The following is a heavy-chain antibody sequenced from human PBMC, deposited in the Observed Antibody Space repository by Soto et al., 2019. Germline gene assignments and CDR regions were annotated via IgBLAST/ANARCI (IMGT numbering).Heavy chain of an antibody. J-gene: IGHJ3*02. CDR1: GGSISSGGYY. CDR3: ARAEVVVAANAFDI. CDR2: IYYSGST. D-gene: IGHD2-15*01. Sequence: SETLSLTCTVSGGSISSGGYYWSWIRQHPGKGLEWIGYIYYSGSTYYNPSLKSRVTISVDTSKNQFSLKLSSVTAADTAVYYCARAEVVVAANAFDIWGQGTMVTVSS. V-gene: IGHV4-31*03.